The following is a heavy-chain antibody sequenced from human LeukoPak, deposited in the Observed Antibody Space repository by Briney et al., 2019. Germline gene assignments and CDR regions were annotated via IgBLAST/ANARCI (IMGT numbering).Heavy chain of an antibody. CDR3: ARAPNGCGSTSCYGSWFDP. V-gene: IGHV1-18*04. CDR1: GYTFTSYG. J-gene: IGHJ5*02. D-gene: IGHD2-2*01. CDR2: ISAYNGNT. Sequence: GASVKVSCKASGYTFTSYGISWVRQAPGQGLEWMGWISAYNGNTNYAQKLQGRVTMTTDTSTSTAYMELRSLRSDDTAVYYCARAPNGCGSTSCYGSWFDPWGQGTLVTVSS.